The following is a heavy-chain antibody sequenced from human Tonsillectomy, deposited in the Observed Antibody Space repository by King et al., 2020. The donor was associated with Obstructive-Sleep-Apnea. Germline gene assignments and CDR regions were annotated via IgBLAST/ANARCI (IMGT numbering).Heavy chain of an antibody. CDR3: ARNTEHYYYYGMDV. D-gene: IGHD1-26*01. CDR1: GDSISSYY. Sequence: VQLQESGPGLVKPSETLSLTCTGSGDSISSYYWSWIRQPPGRGLEWIWYIYYSGSTKDNPSLNSRCTISVDTSKNQFSLKLSSVTAADTAVYYCARNTEHYYYYGMDVWGQGTTVTVSS. J-gene: IGHJ6*02. V-gene: IGHV4-59*08. CDR2: IYYSGST.